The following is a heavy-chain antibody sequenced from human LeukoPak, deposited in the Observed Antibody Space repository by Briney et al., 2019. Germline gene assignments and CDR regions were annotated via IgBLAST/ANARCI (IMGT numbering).Heavy chain of an antibody. CDR2: INPNSGGT. Sequence: ASVKVSCKASGYTFTGYYMHWVRQAPGQGLEWMGWINPNSGGTNYAQKFRGRVTMTRDTSISTAYMELSRLRSDDTAVHYCARSEQYYDFWSGYYMCYWGQGTLVTVSS. J-gene: IGHJ4*02. CDR1: GYTFTGYY. CDR3: ARSEQYYDFWSGYYMCY. D-gene: IGHD3-3*01. V-gene: IGHV1-2*02.